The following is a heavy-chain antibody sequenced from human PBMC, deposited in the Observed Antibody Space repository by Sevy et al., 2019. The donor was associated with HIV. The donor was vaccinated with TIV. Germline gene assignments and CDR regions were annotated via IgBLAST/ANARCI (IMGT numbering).Heavy chain of an antibody. CDR3: AGDQSIAAAGSAGGI. D-gene: IGHD6-13*01. Sequence: ASVKVSCKASGYTFTSYGISWVRQAPGQGLEWMGWISAYNGNTNYAQKLQGRVTMTTDTSTSTAYMELRSLGSDDTAVYYCAGDQSIAAAGSAGGIWGQGTMVTVSS. CDR2: ISAYNGNT. J-gene: IGHJ3*02. V-gene: IGHV1-18*01. CDR1: GYTFTSYG.